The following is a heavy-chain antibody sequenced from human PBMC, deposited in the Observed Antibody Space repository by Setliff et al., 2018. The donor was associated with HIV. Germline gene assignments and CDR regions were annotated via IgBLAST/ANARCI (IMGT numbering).Heavy chain of an antibody. V-gene: IGHV4-34*01. Sequence: SETLSLTCVVYGGSFSDYYWSWIRQPPGKGLEWIGEINHSGNTTYNPSLKSRVTMSVDTTKNQFSLKLNTVTAADTATYYCLLDVPLILRTPPPLWGQGTPVTVSS. CDR2: INHSGNT. D-gene: IGHD1-7*01. J-gene: IGHJ4*02. CDR1: GGSFSDYY. CDR3: LLDVPLILRTPPPL.